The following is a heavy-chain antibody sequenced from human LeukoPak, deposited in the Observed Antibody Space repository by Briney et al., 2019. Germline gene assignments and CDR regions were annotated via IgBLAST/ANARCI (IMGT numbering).Heavy chain of an antibody. J-gene: IGHJ6*03. CDR1: GFTFSSYA. V-gene: IGHV3-30*04. CDR2: ISYDGSNK. Sequence: GGSLRLSCAASGFTFSSYAMHWVRQAPGKGLEWVAVISYDGSNKYYADSAKGRFTISRDNSKNTLYLQMNSLRAEDTAVYYCARDLTYYGSGRVYYYYMDVWGKGTTVIISS. CDR3: ARDLTYYGSGRVYYYYMDV. D-gene: IGHD3-10*01.